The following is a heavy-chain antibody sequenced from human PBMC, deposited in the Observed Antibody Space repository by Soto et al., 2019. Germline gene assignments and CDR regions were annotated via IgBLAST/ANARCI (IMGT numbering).Heavy chain of an antibody. D-gene: IGHD2-2*01. CDR1: GGTFGSYA. Sequence: QVQLVKSGAEVKKPGSSVKVSCKASGGTFGSYAISWVRQAPGQGLEWMGGIIPIPGTANYAQKVQGRVTIAADESTSTAYMELSSLRSEDTAVYYCARSQGSSTSLEIYYYYYYGMDVWGQGNTVTVSS. V-gene: IGHV1-69*01. J-gene: IGHJ6*02. CDR2: IIPIPGTA. CDR3: ARSQGSSTSLEIYYYYYYGMDV.